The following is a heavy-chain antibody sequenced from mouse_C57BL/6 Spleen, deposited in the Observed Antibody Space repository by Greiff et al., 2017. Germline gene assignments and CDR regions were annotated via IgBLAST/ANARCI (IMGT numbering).Heavy chain of an antibody. CDR1: GYTFTSYG. CDR2: IYPRSGNT. V-gene: IGHV1-81*01. Sequence: QVQLKESGAELARPGASVKLSCKASGYTFTSYGISWVKQRTGQGLEWIGEIYPRSGNTYYNEKFKGKATLTADKSSSTAYMELRSLTSEDSAVYFCAKNEAVPFDYWGQGTTLTVSS. J-gene: IGHJ2*01. CDR3: AKNEAVPFDY.